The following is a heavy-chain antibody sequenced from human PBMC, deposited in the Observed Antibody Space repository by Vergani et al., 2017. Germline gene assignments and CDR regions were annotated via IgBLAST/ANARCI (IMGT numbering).Heavy chain of an antibody. CDR3: ARRSGGYDRGGKVHPLRTAFDV. D-gene: IGHD3-22*01. CDR1: GGSISAGYYF. V-gene: IGHV4-61*02. Sequence: QVQLQASGPGRVKPSQTLSLTCTMSGGSISAGYYFWSWIRQPAGKGLEWLGHISASGNASHSPSLKTRVSMSVATSKNQFSLTVTSVTAADTAIYFCARRSGGYDRGGKVHPLRTAFDVWVHGTVVTVSS. CDR2: ISASGNA. J-gene: IGHJ3*01.